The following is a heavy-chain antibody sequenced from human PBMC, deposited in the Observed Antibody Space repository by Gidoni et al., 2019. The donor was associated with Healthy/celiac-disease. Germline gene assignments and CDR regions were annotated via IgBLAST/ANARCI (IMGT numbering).Heavy chain of an antibody. Sequence: QVQLQQWGAGLLKPSETLSLTCAVYGGSFSGYYWSWIRQPPGKGLEWIGEINHSGSTNYNPSLKSRVTISVDTSKNQFSLKLSSVTAADTAVYYCARGGYDFWSGCQYFDYWGQGTLVTVSS. CDR3: ARGGYDFWSGCQYFDY. CDR1: GGSFSGYY. CDR2: INHSGST. D-gene: IGHD3-3*01. V-gene: IGHV4-34*01. J-gene: IGHJ4*02.